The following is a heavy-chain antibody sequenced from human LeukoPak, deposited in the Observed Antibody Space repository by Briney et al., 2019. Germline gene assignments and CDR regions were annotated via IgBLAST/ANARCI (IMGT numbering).Heavy chain of an antibody. Sequence: GGSLRLSCAASGFTFGSYAMSWVRQAPGKGLEWVSAILASGGNTYNADSVKGRSTTSRDNSKNTLFLQMNSLRGADTAVYYCAKYSGEYYLYRYMHVWGKGTTVTVSS. J-gene: IGHJ6*03. CDR2: ILASGGNT. D-gene: IGHD1-26*01. CDR1: GFTFGSYA. V-gene: IGHV3-23*01. CDR3: AKYSGEYYLYRYMHV.